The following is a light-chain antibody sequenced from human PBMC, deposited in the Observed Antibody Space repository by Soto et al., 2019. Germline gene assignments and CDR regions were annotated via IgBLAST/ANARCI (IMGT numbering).Light chain of an antibody. CDR3: SSYTSSSTHV. Sequence: QSALTQPASVSGSPGQSITISCTGTSSDVGAYNFVSWYQQHPVKVPKLMIFDVSSRPSGVSDRFSGSKSGNTASLTISGRQSEDEGDYYCSSYTSSSTHVFGSGTKLTVL. CDR2: DVS. CDR1: SSDVGAYNF. V-gene: IGLV2-14*03. J-gene: IGLJ1*01.